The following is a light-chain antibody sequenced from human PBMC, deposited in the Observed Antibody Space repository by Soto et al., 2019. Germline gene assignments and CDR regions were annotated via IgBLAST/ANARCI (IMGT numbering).Light chain of an antibody. J-gene: IGLJ1*01. Sequence: QSVLTQPRSVSGSPGQSVTISCTGTSSDVCGYNYVSWYQKNPGKAPKLMIYDISKRPSGVPDRFSGSKSGNTASLTISGLQTEDEADYYCCSYAGSYTHVFGTGTKLTVL. CDR2: DIS. CDR3: CSYAGSYTHV. CDR1: SSDVCGYNY. V-gene: IGLV2-11*01.